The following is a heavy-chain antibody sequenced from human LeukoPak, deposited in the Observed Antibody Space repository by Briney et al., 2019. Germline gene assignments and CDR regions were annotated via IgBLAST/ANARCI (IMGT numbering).Heavy chain of an antibody. V-gene: IGHV3-48*02. CDR1: GFTFSSYN. CDR3: ARDLDDYSHYFDY. D-gene: IGHD4-11*01. J-gene: IGHJ4*02. Sequence: GGSLRLSCAASGFTFSSYNMNWVRQAPGKGLEWVSFISSSSSTIYYADSVRGRFTVSRDNAKNSLYLQMNSLRDEDTAVYYCARDLDDYSHYFDYWGQGTLVTVSS. CDR2: ISSSSSTI.